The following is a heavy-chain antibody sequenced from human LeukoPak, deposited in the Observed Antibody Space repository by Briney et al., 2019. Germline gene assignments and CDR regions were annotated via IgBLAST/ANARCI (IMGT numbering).Heavy chain of an antibody. D-gene: IGHD1-7*01. J-gene: IGHJ4*02. V-gene: IGHV1-2*02. CDR1: GYTFTDNY. CDR2: ISPTNGDT. CDR3: VRDGLNWNYDY. Sequence: ASVKVSCKTSGYTFTDNYMHWVRQAPGQGLERMGWISPTNGDTRYAQKLQGRVAMTRDTSISTAYMELSRLRSDDTAVYYCVRDGLNWNYDYWGQGTLVAVSS.